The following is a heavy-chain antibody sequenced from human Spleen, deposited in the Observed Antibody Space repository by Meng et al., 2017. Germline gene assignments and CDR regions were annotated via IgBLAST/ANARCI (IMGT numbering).Heavy chain of an antibody. CDR1: GFTFSNAW. Sequence: GESLKISCAASGFTFSNAWMTWVRQAPGKGLEWVSALSGGGFTTYYADSVKGRFTISRHNSKNTLYLQMNSLRAEDTALYYCAKYSYGLGDYFDYWGQGALVTVSS. CDR2: LSGGGFTT. D-gene: IGHD3-10*01. V-gene: IGHV3-23*01. CDR3: AKYSYGLGDYFDY. J-gene: IGHJ4*02.